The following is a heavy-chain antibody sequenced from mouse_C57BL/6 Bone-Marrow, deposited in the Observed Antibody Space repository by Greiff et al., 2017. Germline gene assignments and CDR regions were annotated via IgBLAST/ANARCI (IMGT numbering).Heavy chain of an antibody. Sequence: DVMLVESGGGLVKPGGSLKLSCAASGFTFSSYAMSWVRQTPEKRLEWVATLSDGGSYTYYPDNVKGRFTISRDNAKNNLYLQMSHLKSEDTAMYYCARVYYDYEFYAMDYWGQGTSVTVSS. CDR3: ARVYYDYEFYAMDY. D-gene: IGHD2-4*01. CDR1: GFTFSSYA. J-gene: IGHJ4*01. CDR2: LSDGGSYT. V-gene: IGHV5-4*03.